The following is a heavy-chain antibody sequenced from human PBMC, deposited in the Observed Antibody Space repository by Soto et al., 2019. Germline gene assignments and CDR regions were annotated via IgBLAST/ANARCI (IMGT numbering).Heavy chain of an antibody. CDR3: AADYLRHNSLNGYYYSYGMDV. CDR1: GITFSTYA. D-gene: IGHD4-17*01. CDR2: IGSNGADK. V-gene: IGHV3-23*01. J-gene: IGHJ6*02. Sequence: GALRLSCAASGITFSTYAMSWVRRAPGKGLEWVSTIGSNGADKQYADFVKGRFTVSRDSSKSTLSLQMNSLRAEDTAVYYCAADYLRHNSLNGYYYSYGMDVWGQGTTVTVSS.